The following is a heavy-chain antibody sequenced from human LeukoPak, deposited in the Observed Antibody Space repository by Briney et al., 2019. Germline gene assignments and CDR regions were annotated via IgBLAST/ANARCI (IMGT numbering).Heavy chain of an antibody. Sequence: SVTVSCKASGGTFSSYAISWVRQAPGQGLEWMGGIIPIFGTANYAQKFQGRVTITADKATSTAYMELSSLRSEDTAVYYCASLYGDYNIYYYYYYMDVWGKGTTVTVSS. D-gene: IGHD4-17*01. J-gene: IGHJ6*03. CDR3: ASLYGDYNIYYYYYYMDV. CDR2: IIPIFGTA. V-gene: IGHV1-69*06. CDR1: GGTFSSYA.